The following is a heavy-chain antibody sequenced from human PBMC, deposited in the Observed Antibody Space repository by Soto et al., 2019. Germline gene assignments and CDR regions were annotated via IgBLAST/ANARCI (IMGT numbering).Heavy chain of an antibody. Sequence: GGSLRLSCAASGFTFSSYSMNWVRQAPGKGLEWVSYISSSSSTIYYADTVKGRFTISRDNAKNSLYLQMNSLRAEDTAVYYCAGVRLYCSGGSCYSDWYYYYMDVWGKGTTVTVSS. D-gene: IGHD2-15*01. V-gene: IGHV3-48*01. J-gene: IGHJ6*03. CDR1: GFTFSSYS. CDR3: AGVRLYCSGGSCYSDWYYYYMDV. CDR2: ISSSSSTI.